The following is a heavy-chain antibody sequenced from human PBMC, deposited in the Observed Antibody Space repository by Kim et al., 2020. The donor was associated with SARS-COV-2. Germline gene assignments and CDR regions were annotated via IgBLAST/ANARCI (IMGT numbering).Heavy chain of an antibody. J-gene: IGHJ6*02. CDR3: ARDLGYCSSTSCYGMFSKGIYYYGMDV. Sequence: GGSLRLSCAASGFTFSSYGMHWVRQAPGKGLEWVAVIWYDGSNKYYADSVKGRFTISRDNSKNTLYLQMNSLRAEDTAVYYCARDLGYCSSTSCYGMFSKGIYYYGMDVWGQGTTVTVSS. CDR1: GFTFSSYG. D-gene: IGHD2-2*01. V-gene: IGHV3-33*01. CDR2: IWYDGSNK.